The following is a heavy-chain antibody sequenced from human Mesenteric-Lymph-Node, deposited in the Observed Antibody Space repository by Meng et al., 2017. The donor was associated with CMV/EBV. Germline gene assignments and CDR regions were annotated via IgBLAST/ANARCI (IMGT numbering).Heavy chain of an antibody. CDR3: ARGGVAGHHGFDP. CDR1: GGSISSSSYY. D-gene: IGHD6-19*01. Sequence: GSLRLSCTVSGGSISSSSYYWGWIRQPPGKGLEWIGSIYYSGSTYYNPSLKSRVTISVDTSKNQFSLKLSSVTAADTAVYYCARGGVAGHHGFDPWGQGTLVTVSS. J-gene: IGHJ5*02. CDR2: IYYSGST. V-gene: IGHV4-39*07.